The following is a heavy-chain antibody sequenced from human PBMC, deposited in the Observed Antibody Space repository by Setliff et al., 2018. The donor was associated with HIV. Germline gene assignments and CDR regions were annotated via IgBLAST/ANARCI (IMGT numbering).Heavy chain of an antibody. CDR1: GGTFSSYA. Sequence: ASVKVSCKASGGTFSSYAISWVRQAPGQGLERMGWISAYSGDTDYAQEVLGRITMTTDTSTKTAYMELRGLRSADTAVYFCARDYRGELHFWGQGTLVTVSS. CDR2: ISAYSGDT. J-gene: IGHJ4*02. CDR3: ARDYRGELHF. D-gene: IGHD1-26*01. V-gene: IGHV1-18*01.